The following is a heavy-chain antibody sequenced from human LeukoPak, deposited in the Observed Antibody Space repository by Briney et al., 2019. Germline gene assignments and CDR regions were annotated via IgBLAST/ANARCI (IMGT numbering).Heavy chain of an antibody. J-gene: IGHJ4*02. V-gene: IGHV1-2*02. CDR2: INPNSGGT. CDR3: AREGYSGYALTKDY. CDR1: GYTFTGYY. Sequence: GASVKVSCKASGYTFTGYYMHWVRQAPGQGLEWMGWINPNSGGTNYAQKFQGRVTMTRDTSISTAYMELRSLRSDDTAVYYCAREGYSGYALTKDYWGQGTLVTVSS. D-gene: IGHD5-12*01.